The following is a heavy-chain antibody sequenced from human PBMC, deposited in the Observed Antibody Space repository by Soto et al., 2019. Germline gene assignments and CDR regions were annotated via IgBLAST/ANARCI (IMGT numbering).Heavy chain of an antibody. CDR3: ARGGRYCSSTSCPHNWFDP. J-gene: IGHJ5*02. V-gene: IGHV4-34*01. CDR1: GGSFSGYY. Sequence: SETLSLTCAVYGGSFSGYYWSWIRQPPGKGLEWIGEINHSGSTNYNPSLKSRVTISVDTSKNQFSLRLSSVTAADTAVYYCARGGRYCSSTSCPHNWFDPWGQGTLVTVSS. D-gene: IGHD2-2*01. CDR2: INHSGST.